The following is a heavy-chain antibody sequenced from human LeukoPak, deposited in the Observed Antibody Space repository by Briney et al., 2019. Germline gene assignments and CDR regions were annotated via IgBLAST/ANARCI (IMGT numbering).Heavy chain of an antibody. CDR3: AKDMWRFGELDYDY. CDR2: ISGDGCST. D-gene: IGHD3-10*01. J-gene: IGHJ4*02. CDR1: GFNFDDYA. Sequence: PGGSLRLSCAASGFNFDDYAMHWVPQAPGKGLGWDSLISGDGCSTYFADSVKGRFTISRGNSKNSLYLQMNSLRAEDTALYYCAKDMWRFGELDYDYWGQGTLVTVSS. V-gene: IGHV3-43*02.